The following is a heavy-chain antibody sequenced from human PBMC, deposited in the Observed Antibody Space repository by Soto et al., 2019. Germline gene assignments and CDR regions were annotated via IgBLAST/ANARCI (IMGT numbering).Heavy chain of an antibody. CDR2: IYHSGST. CDR3: VSNVDTATGYDY. V-gene: IGHV4-59*01. CDR1: GGSIDSYY. Sequence: PSETLSLTCTVSGGSIDSYYWSWIRQRPGKGLEWIGYIYHSGSTDYNPSLNSRVTISVATSKKQFSLNLTSVTAADTAVYYCVSNVDTATGYDYWGQGALVTVSS. J-gene: IGHJ4*02. D-gene: IGHD5-18*01.